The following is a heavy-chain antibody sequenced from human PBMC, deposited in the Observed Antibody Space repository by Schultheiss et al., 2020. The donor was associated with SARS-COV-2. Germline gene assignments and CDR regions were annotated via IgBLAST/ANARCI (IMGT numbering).Heavy chain of an antibody. Sequence: SQTLSLTCTVSGGSISTSNWWSWVRQPPGKGLEWIGSIYYSGSTYYNPSLKSRVTISVDTSKNQFSLKLSSVTAADTAVYYCARQGLYHDILTYYFDYWGQGTLVTVSS. D-gene: IGHD3-9*01. V-gene: IGHV4-39*01. CDR2: IYYSGST. CDR3: ARQGLYHDILTYYFDY. CDR1: GGSISTSNW. J-gene: IGHJ4*02.